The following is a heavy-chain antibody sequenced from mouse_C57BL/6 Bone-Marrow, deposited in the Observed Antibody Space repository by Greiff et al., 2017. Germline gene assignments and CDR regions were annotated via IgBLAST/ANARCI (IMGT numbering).Heavy chain of an antibody. Sequence: EVQLQQSGPELVKPGASVQISCKASGYTFTDYYMNWVKQSHGKSLEWIGDINPNNGGTSYNQKFKGKATLTVDKSSSTAYMELRSLTSEDSAVYYCARDYYGTEWYFNVWGTGTTVTVSS. D-gene: IGHD1-1*01. V-gene: IGHV1-26*01. J-gene: IGHJ1*03. CDR1: GYTFTDYY. CDR2: INPNNGGT. CDR3: ARDYYGTEWYFNV.